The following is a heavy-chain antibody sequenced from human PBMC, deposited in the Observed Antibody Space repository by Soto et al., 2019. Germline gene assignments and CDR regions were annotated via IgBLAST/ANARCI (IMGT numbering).Heavy chain of an antibody. CDR3: ARTYCSSTRCSAYFDY. CDR2: INPSGGST. V-gene: IGHV1-46*01. Sequence: GASVKVSSKASGYTFPSYYMHWVRQAPGQGLEWMGIINPSGGSTSYAQKFQGRVTMTRDTSTSTAYMELSRLTSDDTAVYYCARTYCSSTRCSAYFDYWGQGTLVTVSS. D-gene: IGHD2-2*01. CDR1: GYTFPSYY. J-gene: IGHJ4*02.